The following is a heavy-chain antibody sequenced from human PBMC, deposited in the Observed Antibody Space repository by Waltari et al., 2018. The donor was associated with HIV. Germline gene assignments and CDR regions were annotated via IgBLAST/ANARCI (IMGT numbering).Heavy chain of an antibody. J-gene: IGHJ6*02. CDR2: IYHSGTT. CDR1: GVSTSSSNW. Sequence: QVQLQESGPGVVRPSGTLSLTCAVSGVSTSSSNWWSWVRPPPGTGLEWIGEIYHSGTTHYNPSLQSRVTISVDKSRKQFSLKLTAVTAADTAMYYCARHRVGFDVSLVYGMDVWGQGTTVTVSS. V-gene: IGHV4-4*02. D-gene: IGHD3-16*01. CDR3: ARHRVGFDVSLVYGMDV.